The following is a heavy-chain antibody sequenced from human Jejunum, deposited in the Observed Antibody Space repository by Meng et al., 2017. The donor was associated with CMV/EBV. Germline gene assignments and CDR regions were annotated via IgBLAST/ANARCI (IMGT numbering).Heavy chain of an antibody. Sequence: QVQLMHTGAEVKEPGSSIKVSCKSSGGSVNNYAFNWVRQAPGQGLEWMGGIIAIFKTPNYAQKFQGRLTITADESTGTSYMELTSLTSEDTAVYYCARGFLNGYQPFDYWGQGTLVTVSS. CDR3: ARGFLNGYQPFDY. J-gene: IGHJ4*02. CDR1: GGSVNNYA. D-gene: IGHD5-24*01. CDR2: IIAIFKTP. V-gene: IGHV1-69*01.